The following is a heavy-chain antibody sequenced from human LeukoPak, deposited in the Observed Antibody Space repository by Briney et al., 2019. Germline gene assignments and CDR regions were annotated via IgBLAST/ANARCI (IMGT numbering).Heavy chain of an antibody. CDR3: ARDGRISGYYYYTDAFDI. Sequence: SETLSLTCTVSGGSISSYYWSWIRQPPGKGLEWIGYIYYSGSTNYNPSLKGRVTISVDTSKNQFSLKLSSVTAADTAVYYCARDGRISGYYYYTDAFDIWGQGTMVTVSS. J-gene: IGHJ3*02. CDR2: IYYSGST. D-gene: IGHD3-22*01. CDR1: GGSISSYY. V-gene: IGHV4-59*01.